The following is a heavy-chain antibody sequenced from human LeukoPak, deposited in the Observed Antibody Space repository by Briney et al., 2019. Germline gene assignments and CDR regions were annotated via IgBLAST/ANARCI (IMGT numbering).Heavy chain of an antibody. CDR1: DYTFTSYS. D-gene: IGHD1-7*01. CDR3: ARGNWNYGDY. J-gene: IGHJ4*02. V-gene: IGHV1-18*01. CDR2: ISTYNGNT. Sequence: ASVKVSCKASDYTFTSYSISWVRQAPGQGLEWMGWISTYNGNTNYPQKLQGRVTMTTDTSTSTAYMELRSLRSDDTAVYYCARGNWNYGDYWGQGTLVTVSS.